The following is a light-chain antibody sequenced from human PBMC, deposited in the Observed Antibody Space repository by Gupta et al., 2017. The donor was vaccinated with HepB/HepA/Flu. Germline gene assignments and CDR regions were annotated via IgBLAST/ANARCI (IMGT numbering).Light chain of an antibody. CDR2: WAS. CDR3: QQSFNTPIT. Sequence: DIVLIQSPESLAVLLGEGATSRCKSSQSTLYDPNYKNHLAWYQVRPGQSPKMLVYWASTRESGVPDRFSGGGSGGEFTLTISNLQAEDVGIYFCQQSFNTPITFGQGTRLEIK. CDR1: QSTLYDPNYKNH. J-gene: IGKJ5*01. V-gene: IGKV4-1*01.